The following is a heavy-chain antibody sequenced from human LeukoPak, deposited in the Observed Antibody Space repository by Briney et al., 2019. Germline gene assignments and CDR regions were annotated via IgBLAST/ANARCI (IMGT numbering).Heavy chain of an antibody. CDR3: ARRNAMDV. V-gene: IGHV3-7*03. J-gene: IGHJ6*02. CDR1: GFTFSSYW. CDR2: INRDGSER. Sequence: HPGGSLRLSCAPSGFTFSSYWMTWVRQAPGKGREWVANINRDGSERYYVDSVKGRFTISRDAANSSLYLQMNSLRAEDTAVYYCARRNAMDVWGQGTTVIVFS.